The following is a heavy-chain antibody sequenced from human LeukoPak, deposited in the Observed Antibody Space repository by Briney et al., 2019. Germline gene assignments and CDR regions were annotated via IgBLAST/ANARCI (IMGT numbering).Heavy chain of an antibody. J-gene: IGHJ5*02. Sequence: SETLSLTCTVSGGSISSYYWSWIRQPAGKGLEWIGRIYTSGSTNYNPSLKSRVTMSVDTSKNQFSLKLSSVTAADTAVYYCARVNPPGSEIVVVPAAIDPWGQGTLVTVTS. V-gene: IGHV4-4*07. D-gene: IGHD2-2*01. CDR1: GGSISSYY. CDR3: ARVNPPGSEIVVVPAAIDP. CDR2: IYTSGST.